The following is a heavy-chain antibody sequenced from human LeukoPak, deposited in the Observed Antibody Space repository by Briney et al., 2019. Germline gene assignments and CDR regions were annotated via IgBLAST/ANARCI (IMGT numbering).Heavy chain of an antibody. V-gene: IGHV3-74*01. CDR3: ARGSGPGMNDYFRL. D-gene: IGHD3-10*01. J-gene: IGHJ1*01. CDR1: GFTFSRAW. Sequence: GGSLRLSCAASGFTFSRAWMHWVRQAPGKGLVWVSRINNGGSATKYADSVNGRFTISRDNAKNTLYLQMNRLIAEATAVYFCARGSGPGMNDYFRLWGQGTLVTVSS. CDR2: INNGGSAT.